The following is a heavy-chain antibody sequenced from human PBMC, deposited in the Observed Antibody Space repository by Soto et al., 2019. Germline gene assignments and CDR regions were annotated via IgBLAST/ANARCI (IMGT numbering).Heavy chain of an antibody. CDR3: ARVRPGVVSSYWFFDL. CDR2: INPKTGDT. CDR1: GYIFTSYC. D-gene: IGHD7-27*01. V-gene: IGHV1-2*02. J-gene: IGHJ2*01. Sequence: ASVKVSCKPSGYIFTSYCMHWVRQAPGRGLEWMGSINPKTGDTRYTQKFQGRVTMTMDTSIKTAYMELNSLRSDDTALYYCARVRPGVVSSYWFFDLWGRGTLLTVSS.